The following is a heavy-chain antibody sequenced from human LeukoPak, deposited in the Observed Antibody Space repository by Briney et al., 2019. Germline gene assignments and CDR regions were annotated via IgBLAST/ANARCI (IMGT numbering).Heavy chain of an antibody. CDR1: GFTFSGYA. Sequence: PGGSLRLPCAVSGFTFSGYAMSWVRQAPGKGLEWVTTISGSGDYTYYADSVKGRFSISRDNSKNTLHLQMNSLRAEDTAVYYCTRVGYIDEGIDYWGQGTLVTVSS. J-gene: IGHJ4*02. D-gene: IGHD5-24*01. CDR2: ISGSGDYT. V-gene: IGHV3-23*01. CDR3: TRVGYIDEGIDY.